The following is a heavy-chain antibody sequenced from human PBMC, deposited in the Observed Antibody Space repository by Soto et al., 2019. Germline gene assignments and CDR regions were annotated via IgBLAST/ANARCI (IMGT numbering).Heavy chain of an antibody. D-gene: IGHD3-16*01. J-gene: IGHJ1*01. Sequence: PSETLSLTCAVYGGSFSGYYWSWIRQPPGKGLEWIGEINHSGSTNYNPSLKSRVTISVDTSKNQFSLKLSYVIATDTGVYYCASFGRFGAVKNWGPGNLVTVS. V-gene: IGHV4-34*01. CDR2: INHSGST. CDR1: GGSFSGYY. CDR3: ASFGRFGAVKN.